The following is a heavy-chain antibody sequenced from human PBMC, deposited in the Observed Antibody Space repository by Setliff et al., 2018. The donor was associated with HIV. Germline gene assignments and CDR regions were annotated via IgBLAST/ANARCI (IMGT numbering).Heavy chain of an antibody. D-gene: IGHD3-3*01. CDR2: INPSGGSS. CDR3: ARDRVRITIFGANDASDI. CDR1: GYTFTSYY. Sequence: ASVKVSCKASGYTFTSYYMNWVRQAPGQGLEWMGIINPSGGSSTYAQKFQGRVAMTRDTSTSTVYMELSSLRSEDTAVYYCARDRVRITIFGANDASDIWGQGTVVTVSS. J-gene: IGHJ3*02. V-gene: IGHV1-46*01.